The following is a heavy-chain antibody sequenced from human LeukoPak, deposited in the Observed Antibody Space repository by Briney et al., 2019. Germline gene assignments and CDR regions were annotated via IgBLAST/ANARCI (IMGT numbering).Heavy chain of an antibody. CDR1: GGTFSSYA. D-gene: IGHD5-18*01. V-gene: IGHV1-69*13. J-gene: IGHJ6*02. CDR2: IIPIFGTA. Sequence: ASVKVSCKASGGTFSSYAISWVRQAPGQGLEWMGGIIPIFGTANYAQKFQGRVTITADESTSTAYMELSSLRSEDTAVYYCARDGYLDTAMVTDYYYGMDVWGQGTTVTVS. CDR3: ARDGYLDTAMVTDYYYGMDV.